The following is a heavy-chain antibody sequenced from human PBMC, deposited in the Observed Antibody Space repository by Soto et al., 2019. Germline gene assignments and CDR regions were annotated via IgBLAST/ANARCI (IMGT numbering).Heavy chain of an antibody. Sequence: SVKVSCKASGGTFSSYAISWVRQAPGQGLEWMGGINPIFGTANYAQKFQGRVTITADKSTSTAYMELSSLRSEDTAVYYCARGDFWSGYYGTRDQDYWGQGTLVTVSS. V-gene: IGHV1-69*06. D-gene: IGHD3-3*01. CDR3: ARGDFWSGYYGTRDQDY. J-gene: IGHJ4*02. CDR1: GGTFSSYA. CDR2: INPIFGTA.